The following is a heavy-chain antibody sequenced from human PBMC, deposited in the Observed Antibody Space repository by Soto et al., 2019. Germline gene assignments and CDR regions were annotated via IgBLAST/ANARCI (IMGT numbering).Heavy chain of an antibody. CDR1: GGSFSGYY. CDR2: INHSGST. D-gene: IGHD5-18*01. Sequence: SETLSLTCAVYGGSFSGYYWSWIRQPPGKGLEWIGEINHSGSTNYNPSLKSRVTISVDTSKNQFSLKLSSVTAADTAVYYCAAHVDTAMVIFDYWGQGTLVTV. CDR3: AAHVDTAMVIFDY. J-gene: IGHJ4*02. V-gene: IGHV4-34*01.